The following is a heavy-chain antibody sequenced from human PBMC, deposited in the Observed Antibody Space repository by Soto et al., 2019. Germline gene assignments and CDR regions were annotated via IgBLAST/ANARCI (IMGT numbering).Heavy chain of an antibody. D-gene: IGHD3-22*01. V-gene: IGHV3-33*01. CDR3: ARDYDSSGYPRYYFDY. CDR1: GFTFSSYG. Sequence: QVQLVESGGGVVQPGRSLRLSCAASGFTFSSYGMHWVRQAPGKGLEWVALIWYDGSNKYYADSVKGRFTISRDNSKNTLYLQMNSLRAEDTAAYYCARDYDSSGYPRYYFDYWGQGTLVTVSS. J-gene: IGHJ4*02. CDR2: IWYDGSNK.